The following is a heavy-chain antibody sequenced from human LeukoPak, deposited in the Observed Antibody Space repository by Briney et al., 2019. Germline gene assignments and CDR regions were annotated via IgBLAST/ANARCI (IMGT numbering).Heavy chain of an antibody. Sequence: ASVKVSCKASGGTFSSYAISWVRQAPGQGLEWMGWISAYNGNTNYAQKLQGRVTMTTDTSTSTAYMELRSLRSDDTAVYYCARDGIYDSSGYYDYWGQGTLVTVSS. CDR2: ISAYNGNT. J-gene: IGHJ4*02. CDR3: ARDGIYDSSGYYDY. V-gene: IGHV1-18*01. CDR1: GGTFSSYA. D-gene: IGHD3-22*01.